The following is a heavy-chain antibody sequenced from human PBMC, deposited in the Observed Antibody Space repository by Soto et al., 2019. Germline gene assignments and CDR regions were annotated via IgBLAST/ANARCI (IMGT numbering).Heavy chain of an antibody. V-gene: IGHV1-3*01. Sequence: QVQLVQSGAEVKKPGASVKVSCKASGDSFTSFPIHWVRQAPGQGLECMGWINAANGYTRYSQKFQGRVTITRDTAATTAYMDLSSLTSEDTAVYYCARGGGLDDWGQGTLITVSS. CDR2: INAANGYT. CDR1: GDSFTSFP. CDR3: ARGGGLDD. D-gene: IGHD3-10*01. J-gene: IGHJ4*02.